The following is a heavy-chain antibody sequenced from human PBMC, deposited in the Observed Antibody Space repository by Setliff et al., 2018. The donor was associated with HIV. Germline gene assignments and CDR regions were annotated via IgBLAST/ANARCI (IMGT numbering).Heavy chain of an antibody. CDR1: GGSISSSGYY. D-gene: IGHD2-15*01. CDR2: IYYSGST. V-gene: IGHV4-39*01. Sequence: PSETLSLTCTVSGGSISSSGYYWGWIRQPPGKGLEWIGIIYYSGSTYYKPSLKSRVTISVDTSKNQFSLKLNSVTAADTAMYYCARVVDADYLDYWGQGTPVTVSS. CDR3: ARVVDADYLDY. J-gene: IGHJ4*02.